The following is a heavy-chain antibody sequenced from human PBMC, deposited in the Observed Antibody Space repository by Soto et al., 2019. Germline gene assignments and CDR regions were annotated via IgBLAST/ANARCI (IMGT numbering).Heavy chain of an antibody. CDR3: AKDYYDRSGYYFEEGTYFDY. CDR1: GFTSSSYG. CDR2: ISYDGSNK. D-gene: IGHD3-22*01. V-gene: IGHV3-30*18. J-gene: IGHJ4*02. Sequence: QVQLVESGGGVVQPGRSLRLSCAASGFTSSSYGMHWVRQAPGKGLEWVAVISYDGSNKYYADSVKGRFTISRDNSKNTLYLQMNSLRAEDTAVYYCAKDYYDRSGYYFEEGTYFDYWGQGTLVTVSS.